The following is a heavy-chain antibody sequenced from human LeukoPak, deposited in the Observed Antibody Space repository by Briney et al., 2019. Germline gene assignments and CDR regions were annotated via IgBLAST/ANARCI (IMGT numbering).Heavy chain of an antibody. J-gene: IGHJ6*03. CDR1: GFNFRSYG. CDR2: INQDGSEK. Sequence: SGGSLRLSCAASGFNFRSYGMSWVRQAPGKGPEWVANINQDGSEKYYVDSVKGRFTISRDNAKNSLYLQVNSLRAEDTAVYYCARGSYYKDVWGKGTTVTVAS. CDR3: ARGSYYKDV. V-gene: IGHV3-7*01.